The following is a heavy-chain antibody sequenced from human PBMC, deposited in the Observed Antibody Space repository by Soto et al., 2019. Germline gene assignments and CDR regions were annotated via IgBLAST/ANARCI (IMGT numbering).Heavy chain of an antibody. CDR1: GGSISSTTHY. J-gene: IGHJ4*02. CDR3: ARRKGYDSSTYYFDY. Sequence: SETLSVTCTVSGGSISSTTHYWGWIRQSPGKGLEWIGSVYYNGNMYYNPSLKSRVTMSVDTSKNQFSLDLRSVTAADTAVYYCARRKGYDSSTYYFDYWGQGILVTVSS. CDR2: VYYNGNM. D-gene: IGHD3-22*01. V-gene: IGHV4-39*01.